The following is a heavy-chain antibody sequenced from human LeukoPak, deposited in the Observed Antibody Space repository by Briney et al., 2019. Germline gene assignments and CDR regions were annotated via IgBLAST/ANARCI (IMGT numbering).Heavy chain of an antibody. D-gene: IGHD6-13*01. Sequence: SETLSLTCAVYGGSFSGYYWSWIRQPPGKGLEWIGEINHSGSTNYNPSLKSRVTISVDTSKNQFSLKLSSVTAADTAVYYCARHVRKSSSWGTLGAFDIWGQGTMVTVSS. CDR3: ARHVRKSSSWGTLGAFDI. V-gene: IGHV4-34*01. CDR1: GGSFSGYY. J-gene: IGHJ3*02. CDR2: INHSGST.